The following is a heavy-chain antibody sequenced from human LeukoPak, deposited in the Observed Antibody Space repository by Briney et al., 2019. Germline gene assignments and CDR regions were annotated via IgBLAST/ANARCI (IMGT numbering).Heavy chain of an antibody. Sequence: SVKVSCKASGGTFSSYAISWVRQAPGQGLEWMGGIIPIFGTANYAQKFQGRVTITADESTSTAYMELSSLRSEDTAVYYCARDQEWGHGPDSSGYYYVSAFDYWGQGTLVTVSS. J-gene: IGHJ4*02. V-gene: IGHV1-69*13. CDR2: IIPIFGTA. CDR1: GGTFSSYA. D-gene: IGHD3-22*01. CDR3: ARDQEWGHGPDSSGYYYVSAFDY.